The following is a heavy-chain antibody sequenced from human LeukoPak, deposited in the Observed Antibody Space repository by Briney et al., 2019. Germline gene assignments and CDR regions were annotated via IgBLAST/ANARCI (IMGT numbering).Heavy chain of an antibody. D-gene: IGHD5-18*01. CDR3: TRGGRYSYEYYFDY. CDR2: MNYDGSST. CDR1: GFTFSSYA. J-gene: IGHJ4*02. Sequence: GGSLRLSCAASGFTFSSYAMTWVRQVPGKGLVWVSRMNYDGSSTSYADSVKGRFTMSRDNAKNALYLQMNSLRAEDTAVYYCTRGGRYSYEYYFDYWGQGTLVTVSS. V-gene: IGHV3-74*01.